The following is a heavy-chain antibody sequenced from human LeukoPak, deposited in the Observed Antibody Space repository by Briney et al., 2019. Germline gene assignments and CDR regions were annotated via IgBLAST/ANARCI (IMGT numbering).Heavy chain of an antibody. Sequence: GWSLRLSCAASRFTVSSNYMTWVRQAPGKGLECVSVIYSAGSTYYADPVKGRFTISRDDSKNTLYLQMNSLRAEVTAMYYCPRDRGSGYYYAWGQGTLVTVSS. CDR2: IYSAGST. V-gene: IGHV3-53*01. D-gene: IGHD3-22*01. CDR3: PRDRGSGYYYA. J-gene: IGHJ5*02. CDR1: RFTVSSNY.